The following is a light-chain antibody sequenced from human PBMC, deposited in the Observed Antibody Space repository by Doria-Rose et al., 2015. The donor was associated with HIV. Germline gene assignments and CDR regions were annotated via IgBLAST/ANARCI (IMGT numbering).Light chain of an antibody. Sequence: DIPLTQSPSSLSASVGDRVTITCRASQSISHYLNWYQHKSGKAPKLLIYAASSLQSGVPPRFSGSESGADFTLTISSLQPEDFATYFCQQSYSSPPTFGQGTKVEIK. CDR2: AAS. V-gene: IGKV1-39*01. J-gene: IGKJ1*01. CDR3: QQSYSSPPT. CDR1: QSISHY.